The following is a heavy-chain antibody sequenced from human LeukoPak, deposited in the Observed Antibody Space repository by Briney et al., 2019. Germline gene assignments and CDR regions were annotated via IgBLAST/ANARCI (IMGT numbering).Heavy chain of an antibody. CDR2: IYPGDSDT. J-gene: IGHJ4*02. V-gene: IGHV5-51*01. D-gene: IGHD2-15*01. Sequence: HGESLKISCKGSGYSFTSYWIGWVRQMPGKGLEWMGIIYPGDSDTRYSPSFQGQVTISADKSISTAYLQWSSLKASDTAMYYCARQLRSGGSCYPNDYWGQGTLVTVSS. CDR3: ARQLRSGGSCYPNDY. CDR1: GYSFTSYW.